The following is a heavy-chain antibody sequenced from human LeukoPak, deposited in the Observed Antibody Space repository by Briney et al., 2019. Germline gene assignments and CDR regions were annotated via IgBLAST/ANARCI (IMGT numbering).Heavy chain of an antibody. CDR3: ARGLSRWSTPTSSYYYRMDV. D-gene: IGHD4-23*01. CDR2: IIPMFNTI. Sequence: ASVKVSCKASGGTLSTYSISWVRQAPGQGLEWMGGIIPMFNTINYAQRFQGRVTLTADESTNTAYMELSSLRSEDTAVYYCARGLSRWSTPTSSYYYRMDVWGQGTTVAVSS. CDR1: GGTLSTYS. V-gene: IGHV1-69*13. J-gene: IGHJ6*02.